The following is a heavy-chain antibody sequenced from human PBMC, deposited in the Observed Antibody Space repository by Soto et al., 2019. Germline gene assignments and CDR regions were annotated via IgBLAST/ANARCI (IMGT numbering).Heavy chain of an antibody. Sequence: GESLKISCKGSGYSFTKYWIGWVRQMPGKGLEWMGIIYPGDSDTRYSPSFEGQVTISADKSISTAYLQWSSLKASDTAIYYCARHDGHWSYSGEPRYMDVWGKGTTVTVSS. J-gene: IGHJ6*03. CDR3: ARHDGHWSYSGEPRYMDV. CDR1: GYSFTKYW. V-gene: IGHV5-51*01. CDR2: IYPGDSDT. D-gene: IGHD5-12*01.